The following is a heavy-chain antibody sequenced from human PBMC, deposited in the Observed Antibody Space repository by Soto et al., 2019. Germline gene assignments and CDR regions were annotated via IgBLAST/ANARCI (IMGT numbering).Heavy chain of an antibody. J-gene: IGHJ5*02. CDR3: ARERAYGDYRSGNWFDP. CDR2: IYYSVST. V-gene: IGHV4-31*03. D-gene: IGHD4-17*01. Sequence: QVQLQESGPGLVKPSQTLSLTCTVSGGSISSGGYYWSWIRQHPGKGLEWIGYIYYSVSTYYNPSIKSRVTVSVDTFENKCSLKLGSVAAADTAVYYCARERAYGDYRSGNWFDPWGQGTLVTVSS. CDR1: GGSISSGGYY.